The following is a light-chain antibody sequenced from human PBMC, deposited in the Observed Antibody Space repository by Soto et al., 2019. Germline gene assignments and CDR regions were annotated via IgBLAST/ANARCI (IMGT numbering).Light chain of an antibody. J-gene: IGLJ3*02. CDR3: SAYTARSTLV. CDR2: EVR. CDR1: IRDVGAYNL. Sequence: QSALTQPASASGSAGQSITISCSGTIRDVGAYNLVSWYQQHPGTAPKLIIYEVRNRPSGISSRFSGSRSGNTASLTISGLQSEDEGDYYCSAYTARSTLVFGGGTKLTVL. V-gene: IGLV2-14*01.